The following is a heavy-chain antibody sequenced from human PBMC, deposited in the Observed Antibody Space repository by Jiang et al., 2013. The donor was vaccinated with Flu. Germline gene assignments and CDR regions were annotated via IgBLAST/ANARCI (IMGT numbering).Heavy chain of an antibody. D-gene: IGHD3-16*01. V-gene: IGHV3-48*02. CDR3: VRADTF. J-gene: IGHJ4*02. Sequence: QLLESGGGLIAPGGSLRLSCVASGFTLSTYNMNWVRQAPGKGLEWVAHISSSSYAIFYADSVRGRFTISRDNAKDSLFLQMNSLGDEDTAVYYCVRADTFWGQGTLVTVSS. CDR2: ISSSSYAI. CDR1: GFTLSTYN.